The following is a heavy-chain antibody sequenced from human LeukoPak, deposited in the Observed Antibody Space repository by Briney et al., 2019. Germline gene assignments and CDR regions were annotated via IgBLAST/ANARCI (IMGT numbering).Heavy chain of an antibody. D-gene: IGHD3-3*02. Sequence: TGGSLRLSCAASGFTFSSYGMSWVRQAPGKGLEWVSGISGSGGSTYYADSVKGRFTISRDNSKSTLYLQMNSLRAEDTAVYYCATHFYSYYYMDVWGKGTTVTVSS. CDR3: ATHFYSYYYMDV. CDR2: ISGSGGST. V-gene: IGHV3-23*01. J-gene: IGHJ6*03. CDR1: GFTFSSYG.